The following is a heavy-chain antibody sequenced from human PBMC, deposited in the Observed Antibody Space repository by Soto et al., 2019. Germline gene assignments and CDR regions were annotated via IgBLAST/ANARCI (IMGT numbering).Heavy chain of an antibody. J-gene: IGHJ4*02. Sequence: GGSLRLSCAASGFTFSSYDMHWVRQATGKGLEWVSAIGTAGDTYYPGSVKGRFTISRENAKNSLYLQMNSLRAGDTAVYYCARGYYDSSGYYPPYFDYWGQGTLVTVSS. CDR2: IGTAGDT. V-gene: IGHV3-13*04. CDR1: GFTFSSYD. CDR3: ARGYYDSSGYYPPYFDY. D-gene: IGHD3-22*01.